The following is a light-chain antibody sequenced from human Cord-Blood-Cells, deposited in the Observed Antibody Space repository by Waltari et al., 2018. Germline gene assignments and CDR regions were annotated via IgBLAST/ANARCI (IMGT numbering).Light chain of an antibody. Sequence: QSVLTQPPSVSGAPGQRVTISCTGSSSNIGAGYDVHWYQQLPGTAPKLLIYGNSTRPSGGPDRFSGSKSGTSASLAITGLQAEDEADYYGQSYDSSLSGYVFGTGTKVTVL. CDR2: GNS. V-gene: IGLV1-40*01. J-gene: IGLJ1*01. CDR3: QSYDSSLSGYV. CDR1: SSNIGAGYD.